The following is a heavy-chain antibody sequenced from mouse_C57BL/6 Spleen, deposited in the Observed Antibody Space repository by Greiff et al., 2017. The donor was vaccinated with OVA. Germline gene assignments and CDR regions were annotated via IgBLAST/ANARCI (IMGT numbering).Heavy chain of an antibody. V-gene: IGHV2-6*01. CDR2: IWGVGST. Sequence: VQRVESGPGLVAPSQSLSITCTVSGFSLTSYGVDWVRQSPGQGLEWLGVIWGVGSTNYNSARKSRLSISKDNSKSKVYLKMNSLQTDDTAMYYCASGGAMDYWGQGTSVTVSS. CDR3: ASGGAMDY. J-gene: IGHJ4*01. CDR1: GFSLTSYG.